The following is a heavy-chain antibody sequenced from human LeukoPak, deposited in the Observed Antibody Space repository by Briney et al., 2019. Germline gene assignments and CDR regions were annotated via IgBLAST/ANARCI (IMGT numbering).Heavy chain of an antibody. Sequence: GGSLRLSCAASGFTFSRYTMNWVRQSPGKGLEWVSSISSSGYYIYYADSVKGRFTISRDNAKNSLYLQMNSLRAEDTAVYYCASDLVSRSSYWGQGTPVTVSS. CDR1: GFTFSRYT. J-gene: IGHJ4*02. V-gene: IGHV3-21*01. CDR2: ISSSGYYI. CDR3: ASDLVSRSSY. D-gene: IGHD6-6*01.